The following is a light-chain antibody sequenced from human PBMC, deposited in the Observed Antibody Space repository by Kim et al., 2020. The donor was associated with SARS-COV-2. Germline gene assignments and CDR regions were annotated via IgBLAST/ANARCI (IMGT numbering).Light chain of an antibody. Sequence: SYELTQPPSVSVSPGQTARITCSGDALPKQYAYWYQQKPGQAPVVVIYKDSKRPSGIPERFSGSSSGKTVTLTISGVQAADEADYYCQSADSSGTYVVFGGGTQLTVL. CDR3: QSADSSGTYVV. V-gene: IGLV3-25*03. J-gene: IGLJ2*01. CDR2: KDS. CDR1: ALPKQY.